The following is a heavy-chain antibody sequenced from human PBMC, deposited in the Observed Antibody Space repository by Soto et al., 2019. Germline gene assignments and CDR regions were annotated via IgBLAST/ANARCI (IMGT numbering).Heavy chain of an antibody. CDR2: IGGGGETT. J-gene: IGHJ5*02. V-gene: IGHV3-23*01. CDR1: GFPFSTTD. CDR3: AKNSGWFNT. Sequence: EFQVMQSGGGLVQPGGSLRLACAASGFPFSTTDMSWVRQAPGKGLEWVSTIGGGGETTYYADSVKGRFTISRDNSKNTVYLQMDRLRVDYTAVYYCAKNSGWFNTWGQGDLVTVSS. D-gene: IGHD3-10*01.